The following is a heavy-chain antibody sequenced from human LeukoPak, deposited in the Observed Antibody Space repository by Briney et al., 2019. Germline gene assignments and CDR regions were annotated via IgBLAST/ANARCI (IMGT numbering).Heavy chain of an antibody. CDR3: AKEVSYY. D-gene: IGHD3-16*02. V-gene: IGHV3-23*01. J-gene: IGHJ4*02. CDR2: VSANGVST. Sequence: GGSLRLSCAASGFTFGNYPFSWVRQAPGKGLEWVSVVSANGVSTLYANSVKGRFTISRDNFVNTLYLQMSSLRAEDTAVYYCAKEVSYYWGQGTLVTVSS. CDR1: GFTFGNYP.